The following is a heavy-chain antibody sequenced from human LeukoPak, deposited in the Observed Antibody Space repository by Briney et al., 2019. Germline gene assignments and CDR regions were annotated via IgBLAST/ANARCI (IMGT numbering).Heavy chain of an antibody. Sequence: APVKVSCKTSGYSFTDYYMHWVRQAPGQGLEWMGWINPNSGGTSSAQKFQGRVTMTRDTSITTVCMEVSWLTSDDTAIYYCARADRLHGGPYLIGPWGQGTLVTVSS. CDR2: INPNSGGT. V-gene: IGHV1-2*02. CDR3: ARADRLHGGPYLIGP. CDR1: GYSFTDYY. J-gene: IGHJ5*02. D-gene: IGHD2-21*01.